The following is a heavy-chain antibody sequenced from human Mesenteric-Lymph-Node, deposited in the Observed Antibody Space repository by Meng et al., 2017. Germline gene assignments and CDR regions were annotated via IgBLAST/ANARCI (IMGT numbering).Heavy chain of an antibody. CDR3: ARHTYGDRDSFDI. J-gene: IGHJ3*02. D-gene: IGHD7-27*01. Sequence: ASVRVSCKASGYTFTTYGFSWVRQAPGQGLEWMGWISGYNGNTNYAQKFQGRLTMTTDTSTRTLFMELRSLRFDDTAVYYCARHTYGDRDSFDIWGQGTVVTVSS. V-gene: IGHV1-18*01. CDR1: GYTFTTYG. CDR2: ISGYNGNT.